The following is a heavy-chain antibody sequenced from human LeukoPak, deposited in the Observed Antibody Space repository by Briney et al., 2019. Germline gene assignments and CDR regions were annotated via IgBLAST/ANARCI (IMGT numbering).Heavy chain of an antibody. CDR1: GGSISSSSYY. D-gene: IGHD6-19*01. CDR3: ARPQWLVNAFDI. Sequence: SETLSLTCTVSGGSISSSSYYWGWIRQPPGKGLEWIGEINHSGSTNYNPSLKSRVTISVDTSKNQFSLKLSSVTAADTAVYYCARPQWLVNAFDIWGQGTMVTVSS. CDR2: INHSGST. J-gene: IGHJ3*02. V-gene: IGHV4-39*07.